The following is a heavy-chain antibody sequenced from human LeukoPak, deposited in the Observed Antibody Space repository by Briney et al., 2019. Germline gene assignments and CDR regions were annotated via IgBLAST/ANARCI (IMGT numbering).Heavy chain of an antibody. CDR2: IKQDGGEK. J-gene: IGHJ4*01. CDR3: ARDGTAAGLYFDL. V-gene: IGHV3-7*01. CDR1: GFTFSSYG. D-gene: IGHD6-13*01. Sequence: GGSLRLSCAASGFTFSSYGLHWVRQAPGKGLEWVASIKQDGGEKSYVDSVKGRFTISRDNAKNSLYLQMSSLRAEDTAVYYCARDGTAAGLYFDLWGQGTLVTVSS.